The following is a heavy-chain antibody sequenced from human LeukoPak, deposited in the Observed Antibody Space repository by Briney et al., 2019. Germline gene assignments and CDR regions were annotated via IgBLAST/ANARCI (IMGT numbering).Heavy chain of an antibody. CDR2: IKQDGSEK. CDR1: GSTFSSYW. Sequence: GGSLRLSCAASGSTFSSYWMSWVRQAPGKGLEWVANIKQDGSEKYYVDSVKGRFTISRDNAKNSLYLQIKSLRAEDTAVYYCAREGSSSTPPFDYWGQGALVTVSS. J-gene: IGHJ4*02. D-gene: IGHD6-6*01. CDR3: AREGSSSTPPFDY. V-gene: IGHV3-7*01.